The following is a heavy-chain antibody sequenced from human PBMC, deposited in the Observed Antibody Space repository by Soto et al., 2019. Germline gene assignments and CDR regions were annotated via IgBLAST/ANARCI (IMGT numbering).Heavy chain of an antibody. CDR3: ARASTTVTTLDY. CDR1: GGSISSGGYS. Sequence: QLQLQESGSGLVKPSQTLSLTCAVSGGSISSGGYSWSWIRQPPGKGLEWIGYIYHSGSTYYNPSLKSRVTISVERSKIQFSLKLSSVTAADTAVHYCARASTTVTTLDYWGQGTLVTVSS. V-gene: IGHV4-30-2*01. CDR2: IYHSGST. J-gene: IGHJ4*02. D-gene: IGHD4-17*01.